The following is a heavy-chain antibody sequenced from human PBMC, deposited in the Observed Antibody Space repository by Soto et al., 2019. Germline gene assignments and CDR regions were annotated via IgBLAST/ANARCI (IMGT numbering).Heavy chain of an antibody. CDR3: TRDEGGSYDSWFHP. V-gene: IGHV1-18*01. Sequence: ASVKVSCKASGYTFTSYGISWVRQAPGQGLEWMGWISAYNGNTNYAQKLQGRVTMTTDTSTSTAYMELRSLRSDDTAVYFCTRDEGGSYDSWFHPWGQGTQVTVSS. D-gene: IGHD1-26*01. CDR1: GYTFTSYG. CDR2: ISAYNGNT. J-gene: IGHJ5*02.